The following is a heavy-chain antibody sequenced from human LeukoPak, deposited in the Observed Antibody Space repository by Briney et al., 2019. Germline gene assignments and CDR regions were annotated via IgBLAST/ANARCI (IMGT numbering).Heavy chain of an antibody. CDR1: GGSFSGYY. CDR3: ARHGTPLRYGAGNYYKGAPFDY. J-gene: IGHJ4*02. CDR2: INHSGST. D-gene: IGHD3-10*01. V-gene: IGHV4-34*01. Sequence: SETLSLTCAVYGGSFSGYYWSWIRQPPGKGLEWIGEINHSGSTNYNPSLKSRVTISVDTSKNQFSLKLSSVTAADTAVYYCARHGTPLRYGAGNYYKGAPFDYWGQGTLVTVSS.